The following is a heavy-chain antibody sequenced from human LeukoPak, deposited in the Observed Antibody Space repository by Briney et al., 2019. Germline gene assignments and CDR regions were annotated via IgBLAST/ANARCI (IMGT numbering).Heavy chain of an antibody. V-gene: IGHV1-24*01. CDR3: ARAIRHMVRGVNTQYYFDY. Sequence: ASVKVSCKVSGYTLTELSMHWVRQAPGKGLEWMGGFDPEDGETIYAQKFQGRVTMTEDTSTDTAYMELSSLRSEDTAIYYCARAIRHMVRGVNTQYYFDYWGQGTLVTVSS. J-gene: IGHJ4*02. CDR1: GYTLTELS. CDR2: FDPEDGET. D-gene: IGHD3-10*01.